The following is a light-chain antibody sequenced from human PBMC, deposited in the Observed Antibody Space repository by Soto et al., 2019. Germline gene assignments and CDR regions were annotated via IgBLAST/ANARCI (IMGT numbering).Light chain of an antibody. CDR2: GAS. CDR1: QSVSSY. CDR3: QQYGSSPPT. V-gene: IGKV3-20*01. Sequence: EIVLTQSPATLSLSPGERATLSCRASQSVSSYLAWYQQKPGQAPRLVIYGASTRATGIPDRFSASGSGTDFTLTINRLEPEDFALYYCQQYGSSPPTFGQGTKVDIK. J-gene: IGKJ1*01.